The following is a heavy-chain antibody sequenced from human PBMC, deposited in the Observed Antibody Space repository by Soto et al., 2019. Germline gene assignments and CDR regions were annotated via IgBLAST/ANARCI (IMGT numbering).Heavy chain of an antibody. J-gene: IGHJ6*02. Sequence: ESVGGLVPPGGSLRLSCAASGFTFSNYAMSWVRQAPGKGLEWASGIRGSGESTYYADSVKGRFTIYRDNSKNTLYLQMNSLRAEDTAVYYCAKERRYSNYGMDVWGQGTTVTVSS. D-gene: IGHD6-13*01. CDR2: IRGSGEST. CDR3: AKERRYSNYGMDV. V-gene: IGHV3-23*01. CDR1: GFTFSNYA.